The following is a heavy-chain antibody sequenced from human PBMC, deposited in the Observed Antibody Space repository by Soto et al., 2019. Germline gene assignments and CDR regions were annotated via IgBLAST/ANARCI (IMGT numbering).Heavy chain of an antibody. Sequence: GGSLRLSCAASGFTFSSYGMSWVRQAPGKGLEWVSVISGSGGSTYHADSVKGRFTISRDNSKKTLYLQMNSLRAEDTAVYYCAKDYYGSGSYYNQGPFDYWGQGTLVTVSS. D-gene: IGHD3-10*01. CDR1: GFTFSSYG. CDR2: ISGSGGST. J-gene: IGHJ4*02. CDR3: AKDYYGSGSYYNQGPFDY. V-gene: IGHV3-23*01.